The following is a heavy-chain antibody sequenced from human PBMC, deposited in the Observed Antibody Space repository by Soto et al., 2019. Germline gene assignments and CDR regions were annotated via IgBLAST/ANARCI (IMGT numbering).Heavy chain of an antibody. D-gene: IGHD2-21*02. CDR1: GFIFTTSD. V-gene: IGHV3-23*04. CDR3: GKGGGGDHGY. CDR2: ITITGDTT. Sequence: EVQLVESEGGLVQPGGSLRLSCEASGFIFTTSDMSWVRQAPGKGLEWISSITITGDTTHYADSVKGRFTISRDNSRKTVYLQMNSLEVDETAVYYCGKGGGGDHGYWGQGTLVAVSS. J-gene: IGHJ4*02.